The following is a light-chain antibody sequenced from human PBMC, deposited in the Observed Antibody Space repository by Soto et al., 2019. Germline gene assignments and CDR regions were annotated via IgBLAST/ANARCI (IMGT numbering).Light chain of an antibody. V-gene: IGKV1-9*01. CDR3: QQLKRYPPV. Sequence: DIQLTQSPSFLSASVGDRVTITCRASQGISSYLAWYQQKPGKAPKLLIYAASTLQSGVPSRFSGSGSGTECTLTISSLQPEDFATYYCQQLKRYPPVFGQGTKLEIK. J-gene: IGKJ2*01. CDR2: AAS. CDR1: QGISSY.